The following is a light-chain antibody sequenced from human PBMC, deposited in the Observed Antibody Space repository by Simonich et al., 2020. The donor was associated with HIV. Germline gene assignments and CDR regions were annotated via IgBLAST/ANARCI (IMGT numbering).Light chain of an antibody. CDR3: SSYAGSNTVV. V-gene: IGLV2-8*01. J-gene: IGLJ2*01. Sequence: QSALTQPPSASGSPGQSVTISCTGTNSDVGGYNYVSWYQQHPGKAPKLIILEVNKRPAGVPDRFSGSKSDNTASLTVSGLQAEDEANYYCSSYAGSNTVVFGGGTKLTVL. CDR2: EVN. CDR1: NSDVGGYNY.